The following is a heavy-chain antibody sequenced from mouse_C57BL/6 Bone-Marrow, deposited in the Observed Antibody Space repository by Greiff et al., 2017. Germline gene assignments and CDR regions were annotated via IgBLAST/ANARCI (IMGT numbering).Heavy chain of an antibody. CDR2: IDPSDSYT. CDR3: ARDGNGAYWYFEV. J-gene: IGHJ1*03. D-gene: IGHD2-1*01. CDR1: GYTFTSYW. Sequence: QVQLQQPGAELVKPGASVKLSCKASGYTFTSYWMQWVKQRPGQGLEWIGEIDPSDSYTNYTHKFQGKATLTVDTSSSTAYMQLSSLTSEDSAVYYCARDGNGAYWYFEVWGTGTTVTVSS. V-gene: IGHV1-50*01.